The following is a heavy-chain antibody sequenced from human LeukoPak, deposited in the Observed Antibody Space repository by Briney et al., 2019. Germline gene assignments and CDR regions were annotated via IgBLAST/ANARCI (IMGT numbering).Heavy chain of an antibody. CDR3: ASSGSYRFGY. D-gene: IGHD1-26*01. V-gene: IGHV3-48*02. CDR2: ITASGTAM. J-gene: IGHJ4*02. Sequence: GGSLRLSCAASGFTFSSYSMNWVRQAPGKGLEWVSHITASGTAMFYADSVKGRFTISRDNAKNSLYLQMNSLRDEDTAVYYCASSGSYRFGYWGQGTLVTVSS. CDR1: GFTFSSYS.